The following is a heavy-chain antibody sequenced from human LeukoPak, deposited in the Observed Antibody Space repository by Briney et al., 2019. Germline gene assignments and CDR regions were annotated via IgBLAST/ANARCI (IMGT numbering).Heavy chain of an antibody. CDR2: IYHSGST. V-gene: IGHV4-30-2*01. D-gene: IGHD3-22*01. J-gene: IGHJ4*02. Sequence: PSQTLSLTCAVSGVSISSGGYSWSWIRQPPGKGLEWIGYIYHSGSTYHNPSLKSRVTISVDRSKNQFSLKLSSVTAADTAVYYCARVVVITRTGDAGYFDYWGQGTLVTVSS. CDR3: ARVVVITRTGDAGYFDY. CDR1: GVSISSGGYS.